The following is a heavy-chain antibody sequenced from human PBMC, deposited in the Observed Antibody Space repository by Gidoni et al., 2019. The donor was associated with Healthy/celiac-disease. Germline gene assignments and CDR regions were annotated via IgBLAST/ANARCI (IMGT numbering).Heavy chain of an antibody. Sequence: QVQLVESGGGVVQPGRSLRLSCAATGFTFSSYGMHWVRQAPGKGLDWVAVIWYDGSNKYYADSVKGRFTISRDNSKNTLYLQMNSLRAEDTAVYYCARRGGMMVTVVGAFDIWGQGTMVTVSS. CDR2: IWYDGSNK. J-gene: IGHJ3*02. V-gene: IGHV3-33*01. CDR1: GFTFSSYG. CDR3: ARRGGMMVTVVGAFDI. D-gene: IGHD3-22*01.